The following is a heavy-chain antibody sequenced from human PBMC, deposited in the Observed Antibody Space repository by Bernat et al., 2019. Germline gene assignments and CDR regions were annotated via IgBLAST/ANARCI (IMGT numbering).Heavy chain of an antibody. CDR3: ARSYGSGSSRFDY. CDR2: INPNSGGT. CDR1: GYTFTGYY. J-gene: IGHJ4*02. V-gene: IGHV1-2*04. D-gene: IGHD3-10*01. Sequence: QVQLVQSGAEVKKPGASVKVSCKASGYTFTGYYMHWVRQAPGQGLEWMGWINPNSGGTNYAQKFQGWVTMTRDTSISTAYMEPSRLRSDDTAVYYCARSYGSGSSRFDYWGQGTLVTVSS.